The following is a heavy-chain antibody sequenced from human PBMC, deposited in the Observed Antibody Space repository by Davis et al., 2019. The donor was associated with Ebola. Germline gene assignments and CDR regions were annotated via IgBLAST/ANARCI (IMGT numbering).Heavy chain of an antibody. CDR2: INWNGGST. V-gene: IGHV3-20*04. CDR1: GFTFSGYA. Sequence: GESLKISCAASGFTFSGYAMSWVRQAPGKGLEWVSGINWNGGSTGYADSVKGRFTISRDNAKNSLYLEMRSLRAEDTASYYCARVNAVTGYSRFDPWGQGTLVTVSS. J-gene: IGHJ5*02. D-gene: IGHD3-9*01. CDR3: ARVNAVTGYSRFDP.